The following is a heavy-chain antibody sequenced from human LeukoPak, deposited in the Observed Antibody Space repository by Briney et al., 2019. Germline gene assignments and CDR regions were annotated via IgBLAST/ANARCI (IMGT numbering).Heavy chain of an antibody. J-gene: IGHJ4*02. V-gene: IGHV4-39*01. CDR2: IYYSGST. CDR3: ANLDDYVDY. Sequence: SETLSLTCTVSGGSISSSSYYWGWIRQPPGKGLEWIGSIYYSGSTYYNPSLKSRVTISVDTSKNQFSLKLSSVTAADTAVYYCANLDDYVDYWGQGTLVTVSS. D-gene: IGHD5-24*01. CDR1: GGSISSSSYY.